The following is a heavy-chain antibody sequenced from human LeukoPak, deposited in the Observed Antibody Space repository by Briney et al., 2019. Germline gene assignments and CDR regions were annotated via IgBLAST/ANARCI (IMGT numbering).Heavy chain of an antibody. CDR1: GFSVSSDY. CDR2: IYTGGST. J-gene: IGHJ4*02. CDR3: ARAVYYHILTGYIN. Sequence: GGSLRLSCAASGFSVSSDYMSWVRQAPGKGLEWVSVIYTGGSTNHADSVKGRLTISRDTSKNTVYLQMNSLRADDTAVYYFARAVYYHILTGYINWGQGTLVTVSS. D-gene: IGHD3-9*01. V-gene: IGHV3-53*01.